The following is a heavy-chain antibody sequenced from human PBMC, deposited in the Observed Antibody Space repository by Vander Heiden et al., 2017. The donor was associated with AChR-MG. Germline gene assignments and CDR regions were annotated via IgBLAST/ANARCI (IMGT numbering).Heavy chain of an antibody. CDR3: ARAPGFTFGGVIVKAWY. J-gene: IGHJ4*02. D-gene: IGHD3-16*02. V-gene: IGHV3-48*02. CDR2: ISSSSSTI. CDR1: GFTFSSYS. Sequence: EVQLVESGGGLVQPGGSLRLSCAASGFTFSSYSMNWVRQAPGKGLEWVSYISSSSSTIYYADSVKGRFTISRDNAKNSLYLQMNSLRDEDTAVYYCARAPGFTFGGVIVKAWYWGQGTLVTVSS.